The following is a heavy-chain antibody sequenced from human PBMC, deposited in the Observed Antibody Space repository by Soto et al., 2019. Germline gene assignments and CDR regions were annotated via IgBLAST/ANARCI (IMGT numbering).Heavy chain of an antibody. Sequence: QVTLKESGPVLVKPTETLTLTCTVSGFSLSNARMGVSWIRQPPGKALEWLAHIFSNDAKSYSTSLKSRLTISKDTSKIQVVLTMTNMDPVDTATYYCARIARRQWLPYYYYYGMDVWGQGTTVTVSS. CDR2: IFSNDAK. V-gene: IGHV2-26*01. CDR1: GFSLSNARMG. D-gene: IGHD3-22*01. J-gene: IGHJ6*02. CDR3: ARIARRQWLPYYYYYGMDV.